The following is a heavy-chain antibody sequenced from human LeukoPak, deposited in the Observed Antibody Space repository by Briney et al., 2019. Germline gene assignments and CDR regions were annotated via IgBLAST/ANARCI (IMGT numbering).Heavy chain of an antibody. D-gene: IGHD3-10*01. J-gene: IGHJ4*02. CDR3: ARDSPDGSGTYYNDSPDY. Sequence: ASVKVSCKASGYTFSSYGISWVRQAPGQGLEWMVWFSTYNGNTNYRQKLQGRVTMTTDTSTSTAYMDLRSLRSDDTAIYYCARDSPDGSGTYYNDSPDYWGQGTLVTVSS. CDR1: GYTFSSYG. CDR2: FSTYNGNT. V-gene: IGHV1-18*01.